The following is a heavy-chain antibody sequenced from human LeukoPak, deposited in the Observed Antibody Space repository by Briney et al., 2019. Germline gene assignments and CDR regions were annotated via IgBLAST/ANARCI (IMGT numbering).Heavy chain of an antibody. Sequence: PGGSLRLSCAASGFTFSTYAMNWVRQAPGKGLEWVSYISSSTRNIYYADSVKGRFTISRDNAKDSLFLQMNSLRAEDTAVYYCARESDAFDIWGQGTMVTVSS. CDR1: GFTFSTYA. CDR3: ARESDAFDI. J-gene: IGHJ3*02. V-gene: IGHV3-48*04. CDR2: ISSSTRNI.